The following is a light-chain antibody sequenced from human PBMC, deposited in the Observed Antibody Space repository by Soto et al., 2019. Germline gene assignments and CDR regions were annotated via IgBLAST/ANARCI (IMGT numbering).Light chain of an antibody. Sequence: DIQMTQSPSTMSASVGDRVTITCRASQRISSWLSWYQQKPGKAPKLLSYDASSLESGVPSRFSRSGSGTEFALTLSMQKPDYFGTYYCQQYYSYSTFGGGTTVQIK. V-gene: IGKV1-5*01. CDR1: QRISSW. CDR3: QQYYSYST. CDR2: DAS. J-gene: IGKJ4*01.